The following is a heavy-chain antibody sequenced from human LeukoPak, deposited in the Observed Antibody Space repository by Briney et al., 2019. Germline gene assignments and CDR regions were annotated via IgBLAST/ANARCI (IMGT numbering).Heavy chain of an antibody. Sequence: GGSLRLSCATSGFTFSPSGMHRVRQVPGKGLEWVSTISAGGAGTYYADSVKGRFTISRDNSKNTLYVQMSSLRVEDTAVYYCAKAGYSSGRKYSMDVWGQGTTVTVSS. V-gene: IGHV3-23*01. CDR2: ISAGGAGT. CDR3: AKAGYSSGRKYSMDV. CDR1: GFTFSPSG. J-gene: IGHJ6*02. D-gene: IGHD6-19*01.